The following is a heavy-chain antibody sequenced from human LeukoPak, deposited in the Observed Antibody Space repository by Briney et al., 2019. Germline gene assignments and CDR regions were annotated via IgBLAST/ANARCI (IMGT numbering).Heavy chain of an antibody. J-gene: IGHJ6*03. CDR1: GFTFSHYG. V-gene: IGHV3-33*01. CDR2: IWHDGSNE. Sequence: PGGSLRLSCAASGFTFSHYGMHWVRQAPGKGLEWVAVIWHDGSNEYYADSVKGQFTISRDNSKNTLYLQMNSLRAEDTAVYYCARGATDHYYFYYYMDVWGKGTTVTVSS. D-gene: IGHD5-12*01. CDR3: ARGATDHYYFYYYMDV.